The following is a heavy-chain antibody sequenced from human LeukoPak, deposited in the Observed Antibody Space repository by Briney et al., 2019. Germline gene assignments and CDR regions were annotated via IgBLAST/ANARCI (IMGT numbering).Heavy chain of an antibody. CDR1: GFTFSDEY. CDR2: VSNSGSSI. V-gene: IGHV3-11*01. D-gene: IGHD6-13*01. Sequence: GGSLRLSCAASGFTFSDEYMSWIRQAPGKGLEWISCVSNSGSSIYYADSVKGRFSISRDNVKNSLYLQMNSLRVEDTAVYYCARDGAYSASNFWGQGTMVAVSS. J-gene: IGHJ3*01. CDR3: ARDGAYSASNF.